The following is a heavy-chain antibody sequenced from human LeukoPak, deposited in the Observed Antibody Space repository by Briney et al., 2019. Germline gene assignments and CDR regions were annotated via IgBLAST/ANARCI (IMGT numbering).Heavy chain of an antibody. CDR1: GFTFSDYG. CDR2: ISYNGNDK. V-gene: IGHV3-30*18. J-gene: IGHJ4*02. CDR3: AKDSGGGNYIAEKDY. D-gene: IGHD1-26*01. Sequence: GGSLRLSCAASGFTFSDYGVHWVRQAPGKGLEWVAVISYNGNDKYYGDSVKGRFTISRDNSKNTMYLQMNSLRVEDTGVYYCAKDSGGGNYIAEKDYWGQGTLVTVSS.